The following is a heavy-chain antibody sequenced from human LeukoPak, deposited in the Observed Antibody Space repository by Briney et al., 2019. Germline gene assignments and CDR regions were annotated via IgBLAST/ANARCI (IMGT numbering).Heavy chain of an antibody. J-gene: IGHJ5*02. Sequence: ASVRVSCKASGYTFTKYGINWVRQAPGQGLEWMGWIGTYNGRTDYAQKFQGRVAMTTDTSTSTAYMELRSLRSDDTAVYYCATSGYGDYVAPWGQGTLVTVSS. D-gene: IGHD4-17*01. CDR3: ATSGYGDYVAP. CDR2: IGTYNGRT. V-gene: IGHV1-18*01. CDR1: GYTFTKYG.